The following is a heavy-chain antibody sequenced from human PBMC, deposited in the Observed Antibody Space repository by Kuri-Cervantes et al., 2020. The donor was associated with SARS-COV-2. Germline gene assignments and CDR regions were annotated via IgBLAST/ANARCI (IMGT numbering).Heavy chain of an antibody. CDR1: GFTFSSYG. J-gene: IGHJ6*02. CDR2: ISYDGSNK. Sequence: GGSLRLSCAASGFTFSSYGMHWVRQAPGKGLEWVAVISYDGSNKYYADSVKGRFTISRDNSKNTLYPQMNSLRAEDTAVYYCAKDLGYCSSTSCYGPDSSPQGYYYYYYGMAVWGQGNTVHVAS. D-gene: IGHD2-2*01. V-gene: IGHV3-30*18. CDR3: AKDLGYCSSTSCYGPDSSPQGYYYYYYGMAV.